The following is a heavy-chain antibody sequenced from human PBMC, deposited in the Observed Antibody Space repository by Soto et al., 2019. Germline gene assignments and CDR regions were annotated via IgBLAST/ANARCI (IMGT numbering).Heavy chain of an antibody. CDR1: GFTFSSYS. J-gene: IGHJ6*02. V-gene: IGHV3-21*01. CDR3: ARGAATVTTSPMDV. CDR2: ISSSSSYI. Sequence: EVQLVESGGGLVKPGGSLRLSCAASGFTFSSYSMNWVRQAPGKGLEWVSSISSSSSYIYYADSVKGRFTISRDNAKNSLYLQMNSLRTEDTAVYYCARGAATVTTSPMDVWGQGTTVTVSS. D-gene: IGHD4-17*01.